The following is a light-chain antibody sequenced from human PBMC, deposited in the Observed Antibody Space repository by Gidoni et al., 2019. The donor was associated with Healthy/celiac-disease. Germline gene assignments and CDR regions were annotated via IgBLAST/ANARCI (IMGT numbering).Light chain of an antibody. J-gene: IGLJ2*01. CDR1: SGSIASNY. Sequence: NFILTHPHSVSESPGKTVTISCTRTSGSIASNYVQWYQQRPGSAPTTVIYEDTQRPSGVPDRFSGSIDRPSNSASLTISGLKTEDEGDYYCQSYDSTNVVFGGGTKLTVL. V-gene: IGLV6-57*04. CDR3: QSYDSTNVV. CDR2: EDT.